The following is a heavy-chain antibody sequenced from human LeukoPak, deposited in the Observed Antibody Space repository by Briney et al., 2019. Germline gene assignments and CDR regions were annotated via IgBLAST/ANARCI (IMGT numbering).Heavy chain of an antibody. CDR2: IYYSGST. J-gene: IGHJ5*02. D-gene: IGHD3-22*01. Sequence: SQTLSLTCTVSGGSISSGDYYWSWIRQPPGKGLEWIGYIYYSGSTYYNPSLKSRVTISVDTSKNQFSLKLSSVTAADTAVYYCARSYDSANWFDPWGQGTLVTVSS. V-gene: IGHV4-30-4*01. CDR1: GGSISSGDYY. CDR3: ARSYDSANWFDP.